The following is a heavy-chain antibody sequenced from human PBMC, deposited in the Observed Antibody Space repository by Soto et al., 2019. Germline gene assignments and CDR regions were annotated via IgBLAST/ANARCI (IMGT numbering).Heavy chain of an antibody. Sequence: SVKVSCKASGGTFSSYTISWVRQAPGQGLEWMGRIIPILGIANYAQKFQGRVTITADKSTSTAYMELSSLRSEDTAVYYCARDFLPSEQPTPYPPHDDYWGQGTLVTVSS. J-gene: IGHJ4*02. D-gene: IGHD3-3*01. V-gene: IGHV1-69*04. CDR1: GGTFSSYT. CDR3: ARDFLPSEQPTPYPPHDDY. CDR2: IIPILGIA.